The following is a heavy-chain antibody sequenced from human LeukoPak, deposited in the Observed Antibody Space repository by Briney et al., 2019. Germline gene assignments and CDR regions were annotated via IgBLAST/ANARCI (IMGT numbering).Heavy chain of an antibody. D-gene: IGHD3-22*01. V-gene: IGHV1-46*03. J-gene: IGHJ3*02. Sequence: ASVKVSCKASGYTFTSYYMHWVRQAPGQGLEWMGIINPSGGSTSYAQKFQGRVTMTRDTSTSTVYMELSSLRSEDTAVYYCARAYYDSSGYYPKHAFDIWGQGTMVTVSS. CDR3: ARAYYDSSGYYPKHAFDI. CDR2: INPSGGST. CDR1: GYTFTSYY.